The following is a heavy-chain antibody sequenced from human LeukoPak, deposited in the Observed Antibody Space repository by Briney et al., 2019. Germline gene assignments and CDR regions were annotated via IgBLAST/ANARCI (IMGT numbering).Heavy chain of an antibody. D-gene: IGHD3-9*01. J-gene: IGHJ3*02. CDR1: GLTFSDYS. V-gene: IGHV3-23*01. CDR3: ARGRYDYVFDI. Sequence: GGSLRLSCAASGLTFSDYSMTWVRQAPGKGLFWVSGISAGGGSTYYADSVKGRFTISRDNSRNTLYLQMNSLRADDTAVYHCARGRYDYVFDIWGQGTMVTVSS. CDR2: ISAGGGST.